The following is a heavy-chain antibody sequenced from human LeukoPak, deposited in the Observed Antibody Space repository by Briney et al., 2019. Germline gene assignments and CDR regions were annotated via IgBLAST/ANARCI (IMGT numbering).Heavy chain of an antibody. J-gene: IGHJ4*02. D-gene: IGHD5-24*01. CDR2: IIDSGNSI. V-gene: IGHV3-23*01. CDR3: ARDSAGDGYNYYDY. Sequence: GGSLRLSCAASGFTFSSCAMSWVRQAPGKGLEWVSTIIDSGNSIYYADSVKGRFTISRDNSKNTLYLQMNSLRAEDTAVYYCARDSAGDGYNYYDYWGQGTLVTVSS. CDR1: GFTFSSCA.